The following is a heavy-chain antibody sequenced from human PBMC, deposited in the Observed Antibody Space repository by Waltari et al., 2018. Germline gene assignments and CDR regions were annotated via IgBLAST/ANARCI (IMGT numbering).Heavy chain of an antibody. Sequence: EVQLVESGGGLVKPGGSLRLSCAASGFTFSNAWMSWVRQAPGKGLEWVGRIKRKTDGRTTDYAAPVKGRFTISRDDSKNTLYLQMNSLKTEDTAVYYCTTDLYSSGLVWDNWFDPWGQGTLVTVSS. CDR2: IKRKTDGRTT. V-gene: IGHV3-15*01. CDR1: GFTFSNAW. CDR3: TTDLYSSGLVWDNWFDP. J-gene: IGHJ5*02. D-gene: IGHD3-22*01.